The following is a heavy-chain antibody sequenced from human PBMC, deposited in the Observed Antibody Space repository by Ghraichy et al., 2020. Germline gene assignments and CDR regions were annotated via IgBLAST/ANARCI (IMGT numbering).Heavy chain of an antibody. CDR2: IYTDGNT. V-gene: IGHV4-4*07. Sequence: SETLSLTCTVFGASMNNYYWAWIRQPAGKGLEWIGRIYTDGNTHCTPSLKPRVTISLDTSKNQFSLRLTSVTVADTAVYFCARIFHRTLLGETTGISSAFDIWGQGTMVTVSS. CDR3: ARIFHRTLLGETTGISSAFDI. D-gene: IGHD1-26*01. J-gene: IGHJ3*02. CDR1: GASMNNYY.